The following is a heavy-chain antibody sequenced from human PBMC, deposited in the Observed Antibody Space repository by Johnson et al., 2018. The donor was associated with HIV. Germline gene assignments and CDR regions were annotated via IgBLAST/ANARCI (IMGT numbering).Heavy chain of an antibody. Sequence: VQLVESGGGVVQPGGSLRLSCAASGFTFSSFRMHWVRQVPGKGQVWASRINSDGSSTSYADSVKGRFTISRDNAKNTLYLQMNSLRAEDTAVYYCAREQQLNLDAFDIWGQGTMVTVSS. CDR2: INSDGSST. D-gene: IGHD6-13*01. CDR3: AREQQLNLDAFDI. CDR1: GFTFSSFR. J-gene: IGHJ3*02. V-gene: IGHV3-74*02.